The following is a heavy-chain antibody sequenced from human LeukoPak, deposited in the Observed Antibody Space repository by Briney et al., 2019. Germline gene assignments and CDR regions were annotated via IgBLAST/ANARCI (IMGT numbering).Heavy chain of an antibody. J-gene: IGHJ4*02. CDR2: ISFDGSNK. CDR1: GFTFSSYA. CDR3: ARRWGAYFDY. Sequence: PGGSLRLSCAASGFTFSSYAMHWVRQAPGKGLDWVAVISFDGSNKYYADSVKGRFTISRDNSKNTLYLQMNSLRAEDTAVYYCARRWGAYFDYWGQGALVTVSS. V-gene: IGHV3-30-3*01. D-gene: IGHD1-26*01.